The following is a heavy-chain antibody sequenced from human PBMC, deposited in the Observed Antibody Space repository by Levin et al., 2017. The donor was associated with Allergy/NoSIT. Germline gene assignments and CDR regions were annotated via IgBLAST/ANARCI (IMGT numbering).Heavy chain of an antibody. Sequence: SQTLSLTCTVSGGSISSSSYYWGWIRQPPGKGLEWIGSIYYSGSTYYNPSLKSRVTISVDTSKNQFSLKLSSVTAADTAVYYCARSSRLPPLYFDYWGQGTLVTVSS. V-gene: IGHV4-39*01. J-gene: IGHJ4*02. CDR2: IYYSGST. CDR3: ARSSRLPPLYFDY. CDR1: GGSISSSSYY. D-gene: IGHD6-19*01.